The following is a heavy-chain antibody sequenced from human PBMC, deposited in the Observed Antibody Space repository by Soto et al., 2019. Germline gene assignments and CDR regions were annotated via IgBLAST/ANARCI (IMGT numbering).Heavy chain of an antibody. V-gene: IGHV4-30-4*01. D-gene: IGHD4-4*01. CDR2: IFFNGDT. J-gene: IGHJ4*02. Sequence: QVQLQESGPGLVKPSQTLSLTCTVSGGSISNPDYYWNWIRQPPGKGLEWIGSIFFNGDTSYNPSLKSRLNISVDTSKNHFSLSLRSVTASDTAVYFCAREGRLKSLDYWGQGTVVTVSS. CDR1: GGSISNPDYY. CDR3: AREGRLKSLDY.